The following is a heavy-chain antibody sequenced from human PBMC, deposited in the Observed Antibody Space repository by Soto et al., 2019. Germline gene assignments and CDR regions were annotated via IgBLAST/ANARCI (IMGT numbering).Heavy chain of an antibody. CDR1: GFTFSGFY. Sequence: ASVKVSCKASGFTFSGFYMHWVRQAPGQGLEWMGWINPNSGGTKSAEKFQGRVTMTRDTSISTAYMELSRLTPDDAAVYYCASAAVTGTAGLDFWGQGTQVTVSS. CDR3: ASAAVTGTAGLDF. J-gene: IGHJ4*02. CDR2: INPNSGGT. V-gene: IGHV1-2*02. D-gene: IGHD6-19*01.